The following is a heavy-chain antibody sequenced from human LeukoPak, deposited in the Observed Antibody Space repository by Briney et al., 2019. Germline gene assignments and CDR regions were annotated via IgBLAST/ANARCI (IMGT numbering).Heavy chain of an antibody. V-gene: IGHV3-23*01. CDR3: AKGAQTTVVPNYFDY. D-gene: IGHD4-23*01. Sequence: SGGSLRLSCAASGFTFSNAWMSWVRQAPGKGLEWVSAISGSGGSTYYADSVKGRFTISRDNSKNTLYLQMNSLRAEDTAVYYCAKGAQTTVVPNYFDYWGQGTLVTVSS. CDR2: ISGSGGST. J-gene: IGHJ4*02. CDR1: GFTFSNAW.